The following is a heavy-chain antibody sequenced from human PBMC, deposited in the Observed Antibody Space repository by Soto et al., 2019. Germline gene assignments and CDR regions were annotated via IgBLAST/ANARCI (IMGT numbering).Heavy chain of an antibody. CDR2: ISSNGRST. CDR1: GFTFSTYA. J-gene: IGHJ4*02. Sequence: VQLVESGGGLVQPGGSLRLSCATSGFTFSTYAMHWVRQAPGKGLEYVSAISSNGRSTYYANSVKGRVTISRDNSKNTLYLKMDSLRAEDMAVYYCARDRCTNGVCYAPSDYWGQGTLVTVSS. D-gene: IGHD2-8*01. CDR3: ARDRCTNGVCYAPSDY. V-gene: IGHV3-64*01.